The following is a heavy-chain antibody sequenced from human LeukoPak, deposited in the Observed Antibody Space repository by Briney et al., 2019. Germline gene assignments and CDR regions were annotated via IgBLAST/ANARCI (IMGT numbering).Heavy chain of an antibody. V-gene: IGHV4-34*01. Sequence: SETLSLTCAVYGGSFSGYYWTWIRQPPGKGLEWIGEINHSGSTNYNPSLKSRVTISVDTSKNQFSLKLSSVTAADTAVYYCARERSGSYYNYYYYMDLWGKGTTVTISS. D-gene: IGHD1-26*01. CDR2: INHSGST. CDR3: ARERSGSYYNYYYYMDL. CDR1: GGSFSGYY. J-gene: IGHJ6*03.